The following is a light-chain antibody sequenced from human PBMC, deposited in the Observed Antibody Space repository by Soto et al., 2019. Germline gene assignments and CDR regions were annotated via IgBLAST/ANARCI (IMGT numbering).Light chain of an antibody. Sequence: ALTQPPSASGSPGQSVTISCTGTSSDVGGYNYVSWYQQHPGKAPKLMIYDVSKRPSGVPDRFSGSKSGNTASLTVSGLQADDEANYYCSSYAGSKNLIFGGGTKL. CDR1: SSDVGGYNY. V-gene: IGLV2-8*01. J-gene: IGLJ2*01. CDR3: SSYAGSKNLI. CDR2: DVS.